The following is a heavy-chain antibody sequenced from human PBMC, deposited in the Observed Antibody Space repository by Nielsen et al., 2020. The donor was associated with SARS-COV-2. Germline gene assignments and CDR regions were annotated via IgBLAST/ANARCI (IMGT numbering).Heavy chain of an antibody. CDR2: ISNDGNYQ. J-gene: IGHJ4*02. V-gene: IGHV3-30*18. CDR1: GFTFSSYT. Sequence: GGSLRLSCAASGFTFSSYTMNWVRQAPGKGLEWVALISNDGNYQYYAESVKGRFTISRDESKNTLFLQMSSLRAEDTAVYYCAKVRLPLYGNYESDFDCWGQGTLVTVSS. CDR3: AKVRLPLYGNYESDFDC. D-gene: IGHD1-7*01.